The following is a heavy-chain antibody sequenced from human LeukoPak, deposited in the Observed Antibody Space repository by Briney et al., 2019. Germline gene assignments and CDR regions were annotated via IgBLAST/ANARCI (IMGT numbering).Heavy chain of an antibody. J-gene: IGHJ5*02. D-gene: IGHD3-10*01. Sequence: ASVKVSCKASGYTFTGYYMHWVRQAPGQGLEWMGWINPNSGGTNYAQKFQGRVTMTRDTSISTAYMELSRLRSDDTAVYYCAIYLWFGEAPFDPWGQGTLVTVSS. CDR1: GYTFTGYY. CDR2: INPNSGGT. V-gene: IGHV1-2*02. CDR3: AIYLWFGEAPFDP.